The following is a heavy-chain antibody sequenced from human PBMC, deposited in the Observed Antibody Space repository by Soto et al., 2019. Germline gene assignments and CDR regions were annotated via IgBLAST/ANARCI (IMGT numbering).Heavy chain of an antibody. J-gene: IGHJ6*02. Sequence: GESLKISCRGSGYSFTSYWISWVRQMPGKGLEWMGKIDPSDSYTDYGPSRQGHVTISVDKSISTAYLQWSGLKASDSAMYYCARVPTYYYYGMDVWGQGTPVTVSS. CDR3: ARVPTYYYYGMDV. V-gene: IGHV5-10-1*01. CDR2: IDPSDSYT. CDR1: GYSFTSYW.